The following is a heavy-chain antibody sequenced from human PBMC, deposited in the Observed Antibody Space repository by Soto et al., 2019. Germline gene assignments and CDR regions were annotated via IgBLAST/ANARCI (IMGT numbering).Heavy chain of an antibody. V-gene: IGHV1-69*13. D-gene: IGHD2-2*01. J-gene: IGHJ6*02. CDR1: GGTFSSYA. CDR2: IIPIFGTA. Sequence: SVKVSCKASGGTFSSYAISWVRQAPGQGLEWMGGIIPIFGTANYAQKFQGRVTITADESTSTAYMELSSLRSEDTAVYYCARARLGDNIVLAPAAMPYYYYYGMDVWGQGTTVTVSS. CDR3: ARARLGDNIVLAPAAMPYYYYYGMDV.